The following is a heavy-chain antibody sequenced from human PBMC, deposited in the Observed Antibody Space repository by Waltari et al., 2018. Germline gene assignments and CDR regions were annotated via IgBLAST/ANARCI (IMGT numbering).Heavy chain of an antibody. CDR2: IKEDGSEK. D-gene: IGHD1-26*01. CDR1: GFTLSNYW. J-gene: IGHJ3*02. Sequence: EVQLVESGGGLVQPGGSLRLSCVVSGFTLSNYWLSWVSQAPGKGLEWVANIKEDGSEKYYMDSVKGRFTISRDNAKNSLYVQMNSLRAEDTAVYYCARIHSGRDYGDALDIWGQGTMVTVSS. CDR3: ARIHSGRDYGDALDI. V-gene: IGHV3-7*01.